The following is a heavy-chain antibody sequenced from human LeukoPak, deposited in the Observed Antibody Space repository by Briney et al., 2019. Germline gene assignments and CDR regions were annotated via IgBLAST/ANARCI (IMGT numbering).Heavy chain of an antibody. Sequence: SETLSLTCTVSGGSISSGGYYWSWIRQHPGKGLEWIGYIYYSGSTYYNPSLKSRVTISMDTSKNQLSLTVSSVTAADTAVYYCARRISYYDSSGYPSDVFDIWGQGTLATVSS. J-gene: IGHJ3*02. D-gene: IGHD3-22*01. CDR3: ARRISYYDSSGYPSDVFDI. V-gene: IGHV4-31*03. CDR2: IYYSGST. CDR1: GGSISSGGYY.